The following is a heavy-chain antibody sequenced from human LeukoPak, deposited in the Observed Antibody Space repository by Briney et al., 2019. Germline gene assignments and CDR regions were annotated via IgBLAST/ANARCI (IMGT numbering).Heavy chain of an antibody. CDR1: GFTFSSYE. D-gene: IGHD6-19*01. Sequence: GGSLRLSCAASGFTFSSYEMNWVRQAPGKGLEWVSYISSSGSTVYYADSVKGRFTISRDNAKNSLYLQMSNLRAEDTAVYYCTRDNGGSGWFYWGQGTLVTVSS. CDR2: ISSSGSTV. CDR3: TRDNGGSGWFY. V-gene: IGHV3-48*03. J-gene: IGHJ4*02.